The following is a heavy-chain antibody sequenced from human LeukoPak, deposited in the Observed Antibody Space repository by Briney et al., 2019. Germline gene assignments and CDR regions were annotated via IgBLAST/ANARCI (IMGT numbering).Heavy chain of an antibody. CDR3: AKEKEFGYYYESSGYFDAFDI. J-gene: IGHJ3*02. CDR1: GGTFSSYA. Sequence: SVKVSCKASGGTFSSYAISWVRQAPGQGLEWMGGIIPIFGTANYAQKFQGRVTITADESTSTAYMELSSLRADDTAVYYCAKEKEFGYYYESSGYFDAFDIWGQGTMVTVSS. D-gene: IGHD3-22*01. CDR2: IIPIFGTA. V-gene: IGHV1-69*01.